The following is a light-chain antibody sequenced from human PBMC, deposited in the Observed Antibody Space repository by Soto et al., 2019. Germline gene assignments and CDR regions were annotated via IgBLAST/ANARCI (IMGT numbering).Light chain of an antibody. J-gene: IGLJ2*01. CDR2: GNS. CDR1: SSNIGAGYD. CDR3: HCYDSSLSGSI. Sequence: QSVLTQPPSVSGAPGQRVTISCTGSSSNIGAGYDVHWYQQLPGTAPKLLIYGNSNRPSGVPDRFSGSKSGTSASLAITGLQAEDEADYYCHCYDSSLSGSIFGGGTKLTVL. V-gene: IGLV1-40*01.